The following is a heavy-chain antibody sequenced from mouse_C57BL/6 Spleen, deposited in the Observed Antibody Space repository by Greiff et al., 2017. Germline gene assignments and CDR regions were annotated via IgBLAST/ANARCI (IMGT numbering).Heavy chain of an antibody. J-gene: IGHJ4*01. Sequence: VHVKQSGPVLVKPGASVKMSCKASGYTFTDYYMNWVKQSHGKSLEWIGVINPYNGGTSYNQKFKGKATLTVDKSSSTAYMELNSLTSEDSAVYYCARKGGNYDYAMDYWGQGTSVTVSS. V-gene: IGHV1-19*01. CDR1: GYTFTDYY. CDR3: ARKGGNYDYAMDY. D-gene: IGHD2-1*01. CDR2: INPYNGGT.